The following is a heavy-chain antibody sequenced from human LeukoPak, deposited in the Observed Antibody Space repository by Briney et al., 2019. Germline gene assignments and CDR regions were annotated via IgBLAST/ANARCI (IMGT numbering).Heavy chain of an antibody. D-gene: IGHD4-17*01. CDR3: AKYGDYDAFDI. Sequence: PGRPLRLSCVASGFTFSRHGMHWVRQAPGKGLEWVTVIWYDGSNKYYADSVKGRFTISRDNSKNTLYLQMNSLRAEDTAVYYCAKYGDYDAFDIWGQGTMVTVSS. V-gene: IGHV3-33*06. J-gene: IGHJ3*02. CDR1: GFTFSRHG. CDR2: IWYDGSNK.